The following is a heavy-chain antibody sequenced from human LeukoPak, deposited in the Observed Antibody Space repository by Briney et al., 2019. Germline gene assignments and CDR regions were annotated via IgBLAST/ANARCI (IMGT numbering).Heavy chain of an antibody. J-gene: IGHJ4*02. CDR3: AKRHYDSSGFDY. CDR2: ISGSGGST. Sequence: PGGSLRLSCAASGFTFSSYAMSWVRQAPGKGLEWVSAISGSGGSTYYADSMKGRFTISRDNSKNTLYLQMNSLRAEDTAVYYCAKRHYDSSGFDYWGQGTLVTVSS. V-gene: IGHV3-23*01. CDR1: GFTFSSYA. D-gene: IGHD3-22*01.